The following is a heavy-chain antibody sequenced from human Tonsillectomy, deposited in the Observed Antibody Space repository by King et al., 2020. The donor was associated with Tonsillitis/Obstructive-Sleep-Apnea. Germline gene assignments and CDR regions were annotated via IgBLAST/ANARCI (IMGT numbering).Heavy chain of an antibody. CDR1: GFTFSSYA. CDR2: MSYDGSYK. D-gene: IGHD3-3*01. J-gene: IGHJ4*02. Sequence: VQLVESGGGVVQPGRSLRLSCAASGFTFSSYALHWVRQAPGKGLEWVAVMSYDGSYKCYADSVKGRFTISRDNSKNTLYLQMNSLRAEDTALYYCARGTDYDFWSGFDYWGQGTLVTVSS. CDR3: ARGTDYDFWSGFDY. V-gene: IGHV3-30*04.